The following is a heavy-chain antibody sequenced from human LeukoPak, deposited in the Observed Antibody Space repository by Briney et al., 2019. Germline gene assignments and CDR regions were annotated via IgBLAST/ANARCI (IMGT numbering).Heavy chain of an antibody. CDR2: IYYSGST. D-gene: IGHD3-22*01. Sequence: SETLSLTCTVSGGSISSGGYYWSWIRQHPGKGLEWIGYIYYSGSTYYNPSLKSRVTISVDTSKNQFSLKLSSVTAADTAVYYCARDRGYYDSSGYSWGFDYWGQGTLVTVSS. CDR3: ARDRGYYDSSGYSWGFDY. CDR1: GGSISSGGYY. J-gene: IGHJ4*02. V-gene: IGHV4-31*03.